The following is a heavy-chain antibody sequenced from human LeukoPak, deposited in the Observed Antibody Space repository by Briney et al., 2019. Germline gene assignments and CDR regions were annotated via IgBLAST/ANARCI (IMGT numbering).Heavy chain of an antibody. CDR2: VSGSGGST. D-gene: IGHD3-10*01. CDR1: GFTFSSYA. V-gene: IGHV3-23*01. Sequence: GGSLRLSCAASGFTFSSYAMSWVRQAPGKGLEWVSAVSGSGGSTYYADSVKGRFTISRDNSKNTLYLQMNSLRAEDTAVYYCAKDIFGRGVLSAFDIWGQGTMVTVSS. CDR3: AKDIFGRGVLSAFDI. J-gene: IGHJ3*02.